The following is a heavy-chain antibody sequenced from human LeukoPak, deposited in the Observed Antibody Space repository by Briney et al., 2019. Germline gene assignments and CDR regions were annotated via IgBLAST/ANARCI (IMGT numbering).Heavy chain of an antibody. V-gene: IGHV3-23*01. Sequence: PGGSLRLSCAASGFSFNSYAMSWVRQAPGKGRGWVSAISASGGTTYYADSVKGRFTISRDNSKNTLYLQMNSLRVDDTAVYYCAKAGGQDIADYYGMDVWGQGTTVTVSS. CDR3: AKAGGQDIADYYGMDV. CDR2: ISASGGTT. D-gene: IGHD2-15*01. CDR1: GFSFNSYA. J-gene: IGHJ6*02.